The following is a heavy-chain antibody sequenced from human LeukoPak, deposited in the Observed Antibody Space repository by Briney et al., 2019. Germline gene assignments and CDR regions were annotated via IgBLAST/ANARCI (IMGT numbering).Heavy chain of an antibody. J-gene: IGHJ4*02. CDR3: ARAASGYSYGYYY. D-gene: IGHD5-18*01. V-gene: IGHV3-30*03. CDR1: GFTFSSYG. CDR2: ISYDGSNK. Sequence: GGSLRLSCAASGFTFSSYGMHWVRQAPGKGLEWVAVISYDGSNKYYADSVKGRFTISRDNSKNTLYLQMNSLRAEDTAVYYCARAASGYSYGYYYWGQGTLVTVSS.